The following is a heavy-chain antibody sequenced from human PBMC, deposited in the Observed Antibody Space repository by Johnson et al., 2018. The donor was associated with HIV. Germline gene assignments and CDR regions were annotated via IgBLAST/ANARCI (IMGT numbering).Heavy chain of an antibody. J-gene: IGHJ3*02. CDR1: GFTFSSYG. CDR3: AKDSSSWYGGAFDI. D-gene: IGHD6-13*01. V-gene: IGHV3-33*06. Sequence: QMQVVESGGGVVQPGRSLRLSCAASGFTFSSYGMHWVRQAPGKGLEWVAVIWYDGSNKYYADSVKGRFTISRDNSKNTLYLQMNSLRAEDTAVYYCAKDSSSWYGGAFDIWGQGTMVTVSS. CDR2: IWYDGSNK.